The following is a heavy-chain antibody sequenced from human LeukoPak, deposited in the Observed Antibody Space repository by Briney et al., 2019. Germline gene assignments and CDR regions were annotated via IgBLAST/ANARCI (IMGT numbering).Heavy chain of an antibody. CDR1: GGTFSSYA. J-gene: IGHJ4*02. Sequence: GSSVKVSCKASGGTFSSYAISWVRQAPGQGLEWMGGIIPIFGTANYAQKFQGRVTITADKSTSTAYMELSSLGSEDTAVYYCARNSGSYLNLDYWGQGTLVTVSS. V-gene: IGHV1-69*06. CDR3: ARNSGSYLNLDY. D-gene: IGHD1-26*01. CDR2: IIPIFGTA.